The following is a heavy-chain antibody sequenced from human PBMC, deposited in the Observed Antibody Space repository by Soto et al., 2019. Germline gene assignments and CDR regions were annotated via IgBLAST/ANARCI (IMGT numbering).Heavy chain of an antibody. CDR1: GYTFTSYA. Sequence: QVQLVQSGAEVKKPGASVKVSCKASGYTFTSYAMHCVRQAPGQRLEWMGWINAGNGNTKYSQKFQGRVTITRDTSASTAYMEVSSLRSEDTAVYYCARGDYYDIHDYWGQGTLVTVSS. CDR2: INAGNGNT. CDR3: ARGDYYDIHDY. D-gene: IGHD3-22*01. V-gene: IGHV1-3*01. J-gene: IGHJ4*02.